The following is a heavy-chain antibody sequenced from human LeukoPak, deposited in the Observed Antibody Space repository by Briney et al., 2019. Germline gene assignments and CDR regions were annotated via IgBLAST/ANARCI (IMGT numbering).Heavy chain of an antibody. CDR1: GFTFSNYA. CDR3: ARDGNNWNGYYLDY. V-gene: IGHV3-30-3*01. Sequence: PGGSLRLSYAASGFTFSNYAIHWVRQARGKGLEWVAVISYDGNNKYYADSVKGRFTISRDNSKNTLYLQMNSLRAEDTAVYYCARDGNNWNGYYLDYWGQGTLVTVSS. CDR2: ISYDGNNK. J-gene: IGHJ4*02. D-gene: IGHD1-1*01.